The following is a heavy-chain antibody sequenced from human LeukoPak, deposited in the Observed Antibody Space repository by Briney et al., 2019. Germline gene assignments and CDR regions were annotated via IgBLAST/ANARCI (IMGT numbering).Heavy chain of an antibody. D-gene: IGHD3-10*01. V-gene: IGHV3-23*01. CDR3: AKDRGLSGCFDY. CDR1: GFTFSSYA. J-gene: IGHJ4*02. CDR2: ISGSGGST. Sequence: PGGPLRLSCAASGFTFSSYAMSWVRQAPGKGLEWVSAISGSGGSTYYADSVKGRFTISRDNSKNTLYLQMNSLRAEDTAVYYCAKDRGLSGCFDYWGQGTLVTVSS.